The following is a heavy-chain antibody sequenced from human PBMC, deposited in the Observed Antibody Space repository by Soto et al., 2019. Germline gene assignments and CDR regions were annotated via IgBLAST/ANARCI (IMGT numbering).Heavy chain of an antibody. CDR2: LDPNTGRT. J-gene: IGHJ4*02. CDR3: ARGGSGYVWFNEF. V-gene: IGHV1-2*02. Sequence: QVHLVQSGAEVKSPGASVKVSCKASGYTLSAYYLHWVRHAPGQGLEWMGWLDPNTGRTNYAQKFKGRVTMTSDTSISTAFMELSRLTSEDTAIYYCARGGSGYVWFNEFWGQGTLVTVSS. D-gene: IGHD3-22*01. CDR1: GYTLSAYY.